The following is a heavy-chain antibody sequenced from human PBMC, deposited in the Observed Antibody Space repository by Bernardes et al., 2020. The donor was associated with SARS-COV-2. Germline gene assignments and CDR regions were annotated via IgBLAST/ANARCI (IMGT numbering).Heavy chain of an antibody. Sequence: SETLSLTCTVSGGSISSSTFYWGWIRQPPGKGLEWIASIYYSGSTYYNPSLKSRVTISAHTAKNQFSLKLSSVTAADTALYYCARRSIVLVVAARKEYAFDIWGQGTMVTVSS. J-gene: IGHJ3*02. CDR2: IYYSGST. CDR1: GGSISSSTFY. CDR3: ARRSIVLVVAARKEYAFDI. V-gene: IGHV4-39*01. D-gene: IGHD2-15*01.